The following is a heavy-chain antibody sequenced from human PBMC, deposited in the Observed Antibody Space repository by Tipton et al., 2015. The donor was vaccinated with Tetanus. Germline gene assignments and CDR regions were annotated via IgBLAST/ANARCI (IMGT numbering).Heavy chain of an antibody. CDR1: GYSFTNYY. D-gene: IGHD3-10*01. J-gene: IGHJ5*02. CDR2: INPNGNT. V-gene: IGHV1-2*04. Sequence: QLQSGAEVRKPGASVQVSCRGSGYSFTNYYIHWVRQAPGQGPEWMGWINPNGNTKYARKFEGSVTMSIDTSISTVYLELSRLTSEDTAVYYCARLIYGSGSYYYDLWGQGTLVTVSS. CDR3: ARLIYGSGSYYYDL.